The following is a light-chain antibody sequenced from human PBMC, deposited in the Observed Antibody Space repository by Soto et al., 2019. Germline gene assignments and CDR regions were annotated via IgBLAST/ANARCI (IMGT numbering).Light chain of an antibody. CDR1: RSDIGTNY. J-gene: IGLJ1*01. V-gene: IGLV1-47*02. Sequence: QSALTQPPSASGTPGQRVVISCSGSRSDIGTNYVYWYQQVPGTAPKLLIYSNDQRPSGVPDRYSASKSGTSASLAISGLRSEDESDYYCASWDDSLNGPVFGTGTKLTVL. CDR3: ASWDDSLNGPV. CDR2: SND.